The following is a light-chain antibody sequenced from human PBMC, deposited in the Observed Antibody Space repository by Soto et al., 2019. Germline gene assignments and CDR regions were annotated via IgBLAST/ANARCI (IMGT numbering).Light chain of an antibody. Sequence: QSALTQPASVSGSPGQSITLSCTGTSSDVGSYNLVSWYQLHPGKAPKFMIYEGTKRPSGVSNRFSGSKSGNTASLNVSGLQAEDEADYYCCSYADNTDYVFGTGTKLTVL. J-gene: IGLJ1*01. CDR2: EGT. CDR3: CSYADNTDYV. CDR1: SSDVGSYNL. V-gene: IGLV2-23*01.